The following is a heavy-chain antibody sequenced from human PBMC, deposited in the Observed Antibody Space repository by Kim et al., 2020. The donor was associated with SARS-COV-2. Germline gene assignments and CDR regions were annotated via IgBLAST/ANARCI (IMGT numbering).Heavy chain of an antibody. CDR2: ISYDGSNK. D-gene: IGHD3-10*01. CDR1: GFTFSSYG. J-gene: IGHJ4*02. V-gene: IGHV3-30*18. Sequence: GGSLRLSCAASGFTFSSYGMHWVRQAPGKGLEWVAVISYDGSNKYYADSVKGRFTISRDNSKNTLYLQMNSLRAEDTAVYYCAKDLAPYGSGSYYREGSDYWGQGTLVTVAS. CDR3: AKDLAPYGSGSYYREGSDY.